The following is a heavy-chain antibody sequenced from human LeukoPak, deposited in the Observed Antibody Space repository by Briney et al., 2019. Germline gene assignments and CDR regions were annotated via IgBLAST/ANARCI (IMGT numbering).Heavy chain of an antibody. J-gene: IGHJ4*02. CDR2: IGPGGDI. Sequence: GGSLRLSCAASGVSFTACSMNWVRQAPGRGLEWISYIGPGGDIYYADSVTGRFTVSRDTAKNSLYLQMNGLRVEDTAVYYCARRFDSWGQGTLVTVSS. V-gene: IGHV3-48*01. CDR1: GVSFTACS. CDR3: ARRFDS.